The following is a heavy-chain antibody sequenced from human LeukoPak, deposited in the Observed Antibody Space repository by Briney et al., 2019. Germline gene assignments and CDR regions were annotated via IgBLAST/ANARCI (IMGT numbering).Heavy chain of an antibody. J-gene: IGHJ3*02. D-gene: IGHD2-21*01. Sequence: PSETLSLTCAVYGGSFSGYYWSWIRQPPGKGLEWIGEINHSGSTNYNPSLKSRVTISVDTSKNQFSLKLSSVTAADTAVYYCSAASIYCGGDCYSSHDAFDIWGQGTMVIVSS. CDR2: INHSGST. CDR3: SAASIYCGGDCYSSHDAFDI. CDR1: GGSFSGYY. V-gene: IGHV4-34*01.